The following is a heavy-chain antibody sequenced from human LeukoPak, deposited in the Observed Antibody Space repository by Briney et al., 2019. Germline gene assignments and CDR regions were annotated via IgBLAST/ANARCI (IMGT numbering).Heavy chain of an antibody. CDR2: TSGSGGST. Sequence: GGSLRLSCAASGFTFSSYAMSWVRQAPGKGLEWVSATSGSGGSTYYADSVKGRFTISRDNSKIILYLQMNSLRAEDTAVYYCATSSSGLTYYFDYWGQGTLVTVSS. J-gene: IGHJ4*02. CDR3: ATSSSGLTYYFDY. CDR1: GFTFSSYA. V-gene: IGHV3-23*01. D-gene: IGHD6-19*01.